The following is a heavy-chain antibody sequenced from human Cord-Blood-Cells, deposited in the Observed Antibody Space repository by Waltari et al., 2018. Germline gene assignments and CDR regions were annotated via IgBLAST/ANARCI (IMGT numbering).Heavy chain of an antibody. CDR2: FDPEDGET. D-gene: IGHD3-10*01. J-gene: IGHJ4*02. V-gene: IGHV1-24*01. Sequence: VQLVQSGAEAKKPGASVRASSKVAGYTPTELFMHWWRQAPDKGLEWLGGFDPEDGETIYAQKFQGRVTMTEDTSTDTAYMELSSLRSEDTAVYYCAGTGYGSGSYPFDYWGQGTLVTVSS. CDR3: AGTGYGSGSYPFDY. CDR1: GYTPTELF.